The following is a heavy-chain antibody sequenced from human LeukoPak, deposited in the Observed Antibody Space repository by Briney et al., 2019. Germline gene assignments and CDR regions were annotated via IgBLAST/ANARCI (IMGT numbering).Heavy chain of an antibody. V-gene: IGHV1-2*02. D-gene: IGHD3-10*01. CDR2: INPNSGGT. CDR1: GYTFTGYY. Sequence: GASVKVSCKASGYTFTGYYMHWVRQAPGQGLEWMGWINPNSGGTNYAQKFQGRVTMTTDTSTSTAYMELRSLRSDDTAVYYCARGGEWELGYFDYWGQETLVTVSS. CDR3: ARGGEWELGYFDY. J-gene: IGHJ4*02.